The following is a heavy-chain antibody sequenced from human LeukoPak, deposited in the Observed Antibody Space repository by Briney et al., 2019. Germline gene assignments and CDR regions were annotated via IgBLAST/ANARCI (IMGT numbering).Heavy chain of an antibody. D-gene: IGHD5-24*01. J-gene: IGHJ4*02. CDR2: IIPIFGTA. CDR3: ASNMGDGYNLDY. CDR1: GGTFSSYA. Sequence: SVKVSCKASGGTFSSYAISWVRQAPGQGLEWMGGIIPIFGTANYAQKFQGRVTITTDESTSTAYMELSSLRSEDTAVYYCASNMGDGYNLDYWGQGTLVTVSP. V-gene: IGHV1-69*05.